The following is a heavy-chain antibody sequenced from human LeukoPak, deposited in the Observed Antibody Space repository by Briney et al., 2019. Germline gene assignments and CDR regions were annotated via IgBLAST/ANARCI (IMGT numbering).Heavy chain of an antibody. Sequence: GGSLRLSCAASGFIFNDYWMSWVRQAPNKGLEWVANINEVGSEIYYLDSVKGRFTISRDNAKNSLYLQMNSLRAEDTAVYYCATGVYYFDNWGQGTPVTVSS. CDR2: INEVGSEI. J-gene: IGHJ4*02. V-gene: IGHV3-7*01. CDR1: GFIFNDYW. CDR3: ATGVYYFDN. D-gene: IGHD2-8*01.